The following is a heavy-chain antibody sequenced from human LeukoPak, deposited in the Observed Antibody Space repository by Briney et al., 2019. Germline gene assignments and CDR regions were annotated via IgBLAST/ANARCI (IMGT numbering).Heavy chain of an antibody. CDR3: ARGVPGGWYFDL. CDR1: GFTFSSYW. Sequence: GGSLRLSCAASGFTFSSYWMHWVRQAPGKGLVWVSRINGDGSRTNYADSVKGRFAISRDNAENTVNLQIYSLKAEDTVVYFCARGVPGGWYFDLWGRATLVTVSS. V-gene: IGHV3-74*01. D-gene: IGHD3-16*01. J-gene: IGHJ2*01. CDR2: INGDGSRT.